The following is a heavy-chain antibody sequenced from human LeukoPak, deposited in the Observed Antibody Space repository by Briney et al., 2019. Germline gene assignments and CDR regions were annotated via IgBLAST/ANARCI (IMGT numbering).Heavy chain of an antibody. CDR1: GGTFSSYA. J-gene: IGHJ4*02. D-gene: IGHD3-10*01. CDR3: ARMEDYYGSGSSKSHFDY. CDR2: IIPIFGTA. V-gene: IGHV1-69*13. Sequence: ASVKVSCKASGGTFSSYAISWVRQAPGQGLKWMGGIIPIFGTANYAQKFQGRVTITADESTSTAYMELSSLRSEDTAVYYCARMEDYYGSGSSKSHFDYWGQGTLVTVSS.